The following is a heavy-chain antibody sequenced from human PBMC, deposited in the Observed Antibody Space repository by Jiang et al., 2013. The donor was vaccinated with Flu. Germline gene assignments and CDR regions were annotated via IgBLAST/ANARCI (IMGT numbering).Heavy chain of an antibody. CDR3: ARSFSRGEVVDLQLPHRSVDS. CDR2: VSGSGSAT. V-gene: IGHV3-23*01. CDR1: GFSFSDFA. D-gene: IGHD2-15*01. Sequence: VQLLESGGDLVQPGGSLRLSCAASGFSFSDFAMNWVRQAPGKGLKWVSAVSGSGSATKYADSVKGRFTVSRDNSKNTLYLQMNSLRAEDTAVYYCARSFSRGEVVDLQLPHRSVDSWGQGTLVTVSS. J-gene: IGHJ4*02.